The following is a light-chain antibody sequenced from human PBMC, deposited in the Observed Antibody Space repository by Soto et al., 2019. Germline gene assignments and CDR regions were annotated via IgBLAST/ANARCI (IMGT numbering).Light chain of an antibody. V-gene: IGKV3-11*01. CDR3: QQRSSWPRIT. J-gene: IGKJ5*01. Sequence: ESMLTKSPATLSLSPGERATLSCRASQSVRSYLAWYQQKPGQAPRLLIYDASNRAPGIPARFSGSGSGTDFTPTISSLEPDDFAVYYCQQRSSWPRITFGQGTLLEVK. CDR1: QSVRSY. CDR2: DAS.